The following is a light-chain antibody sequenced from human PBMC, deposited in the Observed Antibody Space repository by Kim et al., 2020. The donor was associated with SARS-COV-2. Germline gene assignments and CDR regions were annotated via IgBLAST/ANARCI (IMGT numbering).Light chain of an antibody. Sequence: DIQMTQSPPSLSALEGDKVTITCQASQDISNYLNWYQQKPGKVPKLLIYDASNLEAGVPSRFSGDGSGTDFTFTISSLQPEDIATYYCQQYYYFPPLTFGGGTKVDIK. CDR1: QDISNY. V-gene: IGKV1-33*01. J-gene: IGKJ4*01. CDR2: DAS. CDR3: QQYYYFPPLT.